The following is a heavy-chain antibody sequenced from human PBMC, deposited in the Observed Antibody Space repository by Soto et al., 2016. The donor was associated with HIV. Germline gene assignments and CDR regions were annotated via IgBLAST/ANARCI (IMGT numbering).Heavy chain of an antibody. V-gene: IGHV3-30*04. J-gene: IGHJ4*02. CDR2: ISYDGGDK. CDR3: MRDDFGSRASPRDH. D-gene: IGHD3-10*01. CDR1: RFTFSTYG. Sequence: QVQLVESGGGVVQPGRSLRLSCAASRFTFSTYGMHWVRQAPGKGLEWVAFISYDGGDKYYADSVKGRFTISRDNSKNTLYLQMNSLRPEDTALYYCMRDDFGSRASPRDHWGQGTLVTVSS.